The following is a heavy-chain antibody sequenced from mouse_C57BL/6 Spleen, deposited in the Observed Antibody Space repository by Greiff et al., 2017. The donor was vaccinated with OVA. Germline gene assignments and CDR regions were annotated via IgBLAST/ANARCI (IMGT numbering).Heavy chain of an antibody. CDR2: IRNKANGYTT. V-gene: IGHV7-3*01. CDR3: ARPGSSYWYFDV. Sequence: EVHLVESGGGLVQPGGSLSLSCAASGFTFTDYYMSWVRQPPGKALEWLGFIRNKANGYTTEYSASVKGRFTISRDNSQSILYLQMNALRAEDSATYYCARPGSSYWYFDVWGTGTTVTVSS. D-gene: IGHD1-1*01. J-gene: IGHJ1*03. CDR1: GFTFTDYY.